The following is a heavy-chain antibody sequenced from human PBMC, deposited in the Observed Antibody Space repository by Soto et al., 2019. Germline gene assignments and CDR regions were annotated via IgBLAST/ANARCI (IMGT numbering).Heavy chain of an antibody. CDR2: IIPILGIA. V-gene: IGHV1-69*08. J-gene: IGHJ4*02. D-gene: IGHD2-21*02. Sequence: QVQLVQSGAEVKKPGSSVKVSCKASEGTFSSYTISWVRQAPGQGLEWMGRIIPILGIANYAQKFQGRVTITADKPTSKAYMELSSLRSEDTAVYYCERDRGDGGENYWAQGTLVTVS. CDR1: EGTFSSYT. CDR3: ERDRGDGGENY.